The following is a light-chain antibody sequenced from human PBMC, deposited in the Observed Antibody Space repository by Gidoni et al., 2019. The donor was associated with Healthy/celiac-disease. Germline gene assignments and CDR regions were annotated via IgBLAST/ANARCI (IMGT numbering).Light chain of an antibody. CDR2: GAS. Sequence: EIVMTQSPATLSVSPGERATLSCRASQSVSSNLAWYQQKPGQAPRLLIYGASTRATGIPARFSGSESGTEFTLTISSLQSEDFAVYYCQQYNNWPPLTFGGATKVEIK. CDR3: QQYNNWPPLT. J-gene: IGKJ4*01. V-gene: IGKV3-15*01. CDR1: QSVSSN.